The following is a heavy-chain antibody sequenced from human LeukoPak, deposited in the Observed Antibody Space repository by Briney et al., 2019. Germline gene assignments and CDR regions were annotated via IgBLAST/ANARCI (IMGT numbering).Heavy chain of an antibody. J-gene: IGHJ6*03. D-gene: IGHD2-2*01. Sequence: GGSLRLSCAASGFTFSSYAMSWVRQAPGKGLEWVSAISGSGGSTYYADSVKGRFTISRDNSKNTLYLQMNSLRAGDTAVYYCAKDGYCSSTSCRTYYYYYYMDVWGKGTTVTVSS. CDR1: GFTFSSYA. CDR2: ISGSGGST. V-gene: IGHV3-23*01. CDR3: AKDGYCSSTSCRTYYYYYYMDV.